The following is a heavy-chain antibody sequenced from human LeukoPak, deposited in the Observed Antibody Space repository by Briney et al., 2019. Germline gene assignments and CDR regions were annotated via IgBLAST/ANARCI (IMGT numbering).Heavy chain of an antibody. D-gene: IGHD3-10*01. CDR2: TYYSGST. Sequence: PSETLSLTCTVSGGSISSYYWTWIRQPPGKGLEWIGYTYYSGSTNYNPSLKSRVTISVDTSNNQFSLKLSSVTAADTAVYYCARGPPGGQFDPWGQGTLVTVSS. CDR3: ARGPPGGQFDP. CDR1: GGSISSYY. V-gene: IGHV4-59*01. J-gene: IGHJ5*02.